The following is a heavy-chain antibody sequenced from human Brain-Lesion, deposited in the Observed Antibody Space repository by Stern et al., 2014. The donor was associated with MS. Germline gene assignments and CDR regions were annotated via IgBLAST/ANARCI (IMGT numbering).Heavy chain of an antibody. V-gene: IGHV4-39*01. J-gene: IGHJ4*02. CDR3: ARHDSVPRPSQLYSARDRGPGYFDY. Sequence: QVQLVESGPGLVKPSETLSLTCTVSGGSIRSSTYYWAWIRQPPGKGLEWLGIFYYSGFPHYNPSLKSRVTISVVMSKNQFSLKLSSVTAADTAIYYCARHDSVPRPSQLYSARDRGPGYFDYWGQGTLVTVSS. D-gene: IGHD1-26*01. CDR2: FYYSGFP. CDR1: GGSIRSSTYY.